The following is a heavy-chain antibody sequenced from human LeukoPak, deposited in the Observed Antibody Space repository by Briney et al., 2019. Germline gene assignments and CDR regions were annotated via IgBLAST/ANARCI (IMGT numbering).Heavy chain of an antibody. V-gene: IGHV3-48*01. CDR1: GFTFSSYS. CDR3: AREGLLWFGEFSGIDY. D-gene: IGHD3-10*01. CDR2: ISSSSSTI. Sequence: PGWSLRLSCAASGFTFSSYSMNWVRQAPGKGLEWVSYISSSSSTIYYADSVKGRFTISRDNAKNSLYLQMNSLRAEDTAVYYCAREGLLWFGEFSGIDYWGQGTLVTVSS. J-gene: IGHJ4*02.